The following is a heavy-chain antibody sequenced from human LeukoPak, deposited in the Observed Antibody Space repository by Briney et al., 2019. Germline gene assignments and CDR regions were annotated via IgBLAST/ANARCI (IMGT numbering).Heavy chain of an antibody. Sequence: SETLSLTCTVSGGSISSYYWSWIRQPAGKGLEWIGRIYTSGSTNYNPSLKSRVTMSVDTSKNQFSLKLSSVTAADTAVYYCARDTSGIVGATSEAFDIWGQGTMVTVSS. D-gene: IGHD1-26*01. V-gene: IGHV4-4*07. CDR2: IYTSGST. CDR1: GGSISSYY. CDR3: ARDTSGIVGATSEAFDI. J-gene: IGHJ3*02.